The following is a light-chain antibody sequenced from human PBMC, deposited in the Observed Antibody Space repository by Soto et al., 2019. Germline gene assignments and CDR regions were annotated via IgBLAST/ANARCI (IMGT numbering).Light chain of an antibody. V-gene: IGKV1-39*01. CDR1: QSISNY. CDR3: QQSYSTPRT. CDR2: AAS. Sequence: DIRVTQSPSSLSASVGDRVTITCRASQSISNYLNWYQQKPGKAPKFLIYAASSLQSGVPSRFSGSVSGTDFTLTISSLQPEDFATYYCQQSYSTPRTFGQGTKVDIK. J-gene: IGKJ1*01.